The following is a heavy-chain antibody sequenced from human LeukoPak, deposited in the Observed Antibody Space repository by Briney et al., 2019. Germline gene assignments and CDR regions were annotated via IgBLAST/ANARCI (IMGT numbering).Heavy chain of an antibody. Sequence: GGSLRLSCAASGFTFSSYAMSWVRQAPGRGLEWVSAISGSGGGTYYADSVKGRFTISRDNSKNTLYLQMNSLRAEDTAMYYCAKGSSAGRPYYFDYWGQGTLVTVSS. CDR1: GFTFSSYA. J-gene: IGHJ4*02. CDR3: AKGSSAGRPYYFDY. D-gene: IGHD3-10*01. V-gene: IGHV3-23*01. CDR2: ISGSGGGT.